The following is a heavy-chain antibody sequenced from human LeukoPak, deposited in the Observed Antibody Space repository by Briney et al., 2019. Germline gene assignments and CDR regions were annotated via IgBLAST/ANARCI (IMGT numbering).Heavy chain of an antibody. V-gene: IGHV3-23*01. CDR2: ISNAGNST. CDR3: ATGAFCDH. CDR1: GFTFSKFG. J-gene: IGHJ4*02. Sequence: GGSLRLSCAVSGFTFSKFGTTWVRQAPGGGLEWVSSISNAGNSTNYADSVKGRFTISRDNSENTLYLQMNGLRAEDTAVYFCATGAFCDHWGQGTLVTVSS.